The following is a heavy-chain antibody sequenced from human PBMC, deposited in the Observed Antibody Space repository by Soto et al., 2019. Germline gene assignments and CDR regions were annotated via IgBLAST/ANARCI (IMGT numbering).Heavy chain of an antibody. CDR3: AAEISSAAHY. V-gene: IGHV4-39*01. CDR1: SGSISSITYH. Sequence: SETLSLTCTVSSGSISSITYHWAWIRQAPGKGLEWIGSIYFSGATYYSPSLKTRVTLFVDTSQNLFSLKLSSVTAADTAVYYCAAEISSAAHYWAQG. CDR2: IYFSGAT. J-gene: IGHJ4*02. D-gene: IGHD6-13*01.